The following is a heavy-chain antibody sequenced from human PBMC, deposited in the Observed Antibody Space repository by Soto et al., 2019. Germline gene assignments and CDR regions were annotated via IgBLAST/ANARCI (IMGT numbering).Heavy chain of an antibody. V-gene: IGHV3-48*02. J-gene: IGHJ4*02. CDR1: GLTFSSYS. Sequence: EVQLVESGGGLVQPVGSLRLSCAASGLTFSSYSMNWVRQAPGKGLDWVSYISSSSSTIYYADSVKGRFTISRDHATKSLYLKMNSLRDEDTAVYYCASLVQAGWDYWGQGTLVTV. CDR2: ISSSSSTI. D-gene: IGHD6-19*01. CDR3: ASLVQAGWDY.